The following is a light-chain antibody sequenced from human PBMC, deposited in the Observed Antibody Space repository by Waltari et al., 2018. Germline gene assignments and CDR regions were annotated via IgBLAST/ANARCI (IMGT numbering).Light chain of an antibody. Sequence: QSALTQPASVSGSPGQSITISCTANSGDVGSYRFVSWYHQHPGKAPKLMIYGGSQRPSGISNRFSGSKSGNTASLTISGLRAEDEADYYCCSYAGSSPHVVFGGGTKLTVL. J-gene: IGLJ2*01. V-gene: IGLV2-23*01. CDR3: CSYAGSSPHVV. CDR2: GGS. CDR1: SGDVGSYRF.